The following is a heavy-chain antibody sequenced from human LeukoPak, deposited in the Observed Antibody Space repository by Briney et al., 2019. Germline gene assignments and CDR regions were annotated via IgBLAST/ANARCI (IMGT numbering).Heavy chain of an antibody. CDR1: GGPISSYY. J-gene: IGHJ2*01. V-gene: IGHV4-4*07. Sequence: PSETLSLTCTVSGGPISSYYWSLIRQPAGKGLEWIGRIYTSGSTNYNPSLKSRVTMSVDTSKNQFSLKLSSVTAADTAVYYCARDTTVTDGYFDLWGRGTLVTVSS. CDR3: ARDTTVTDGYFDL. CDR2: IYTSGST. D-gene: IGHD4-17*01.